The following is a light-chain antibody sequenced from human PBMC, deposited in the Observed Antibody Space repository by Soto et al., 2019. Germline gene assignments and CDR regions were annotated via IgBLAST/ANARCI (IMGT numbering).Light chain of an antibody. CDR2: GNN. Sequence: QSVLTQPPSVSGSPGQRVTISCTGSTSNIGAGYAVHWYQQLPGTAPKLLIYGNNNRPSGVPDRFSGSKSGTSASLAITGLQDEDEAIYYCHSYDNNFSGSAVFGGGTKLTVL. J-gene: IGLJ3*02. V-gene: IGLV1-40*01. CDR3: HSYDNNFSGSAV. CDR1: TSNIGAGYA.